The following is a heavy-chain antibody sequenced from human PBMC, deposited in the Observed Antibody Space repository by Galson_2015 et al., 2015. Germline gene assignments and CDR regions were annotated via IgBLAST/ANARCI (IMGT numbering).Heavy chain of an antibody. Sequence: SVKVSCKASGGTFSSYAISWVRQAPGQGLEWMGGIIPIFGTANYAQKFQGRVTITADESTSTAYMELSSLRSEDTAVYYCARDRPPGIAAAGTEGEWGAVAGTPRGRNYGMDVWGQGTTVTVSS. V-gene: IGHV1-69*13. CDR1: GGTFSSYA. CDR2: IIPIFGTA. D-gene: IGHD6-13*01. CDR3: ARDRPPGIAAAGTEGEWGAVAGTPRGRNYGMDV. J-gene: IGHJ6*02.